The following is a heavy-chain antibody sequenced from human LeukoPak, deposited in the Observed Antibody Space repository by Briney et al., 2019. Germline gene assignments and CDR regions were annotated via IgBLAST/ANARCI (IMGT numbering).Heavy chain of an antibody. CDR3: ARDPLPITMIVAGYFDY. D-gene: IGHD3-22*01. CDR2: IYGGGTT. Sequence: GGSLRLSCAVSGFTVSSNYMSWVRQPPGKGLEWDLIIYGGGTTYYADSVKGRFTISRDNSKNTLYLQMNSLRAEDTAVYYCARDPLPITMIVAGYFDYWGQGTLVTVSS. V-gene: IGHV3-53*01. CDR1: GFTVSSNY. J-gene: IGHJ4*02.